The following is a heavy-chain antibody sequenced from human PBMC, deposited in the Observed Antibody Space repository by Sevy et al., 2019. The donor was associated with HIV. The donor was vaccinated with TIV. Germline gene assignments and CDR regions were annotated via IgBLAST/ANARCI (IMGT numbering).Heavy chain of an antibody. D-gene: IGHD6-13*01. Sequence: GGSLRLSCAASGFTFSSYSMNWVRQAPGKGLEWVSSISSSSSYIYYADSVKGRFTISRDSAKNSLYLQMNSLRAEDTAVYYCARIAGQQLVPYDAFDIWGQGTMVTVSS. V-gene: IGHV3-21*01. CDR3: ARIAGQQLVPYDAFDI. J-gene: IGHJ3*02. CDR2: ISSSSSYI. CDR1: GFTFSSYS.